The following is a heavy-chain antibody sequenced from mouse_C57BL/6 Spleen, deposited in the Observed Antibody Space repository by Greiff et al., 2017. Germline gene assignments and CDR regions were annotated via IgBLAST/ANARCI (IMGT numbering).Heavy chain of an antibody. CDR1: GFTFSDYG. J-gene: IGHJ4*01. CDR3: ARSAYGSSYYAMDY. Sequence: DVMLVESGGGLVKPGGSLKLSCAASGFTFSDYGMHWVRQAPEKGLEWVAYISSGSSTIYYADTVKGRFTISRDNAKNTLFLQMTSLRSEDTAMYYCARSAYGSSYYAMDYWGQGTSVTVSS. D-gene: IGHD1-1*01. CDR2: ISSGSSTI. V-gene: IGHV5-17*01.